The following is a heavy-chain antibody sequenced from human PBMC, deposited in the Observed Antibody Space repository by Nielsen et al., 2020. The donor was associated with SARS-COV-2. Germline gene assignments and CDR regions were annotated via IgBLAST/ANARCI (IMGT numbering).Heavy chain of an antibody. J-gene: IGHJ3*02. CDR2: IYHSGST. CDR3: ARHAGYYDILTGYYLHDAFDI. Sequence: WIRQPPGKGLEWIGEIYHSGSTNYNPSLKSRVTISVDTSKNQFSLKLSSVTAADTAVYYCARHAGYYDILTGYYLHDAFDIWGQGTMVTVSS. V-gene: IGHV4-39*01. D-gene: IGHD3-9*01.